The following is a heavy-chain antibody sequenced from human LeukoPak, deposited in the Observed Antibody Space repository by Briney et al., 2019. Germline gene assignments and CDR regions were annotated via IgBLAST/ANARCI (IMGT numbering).Heavy chain of an antibody. J-gene: IGHJ6*02. CDR3: ARANPRSVSSSWSTYYYCGMDV. Sequence: GASVKVSCKASGGTFSSYAISWVRQAPGQGLEWMGRIIPILGIANYAQKFQGRVTITADKSTSTAYMELSSLRSEDTAVYYCARANPRSVSSSWSTYYYCGMDVWGQGTTVTVSS. CDR2: IIPILGIA. V-gene: IGHV1-69*04. D-gene: IGHD6-13*01. CDR1: GGTFSSYA.